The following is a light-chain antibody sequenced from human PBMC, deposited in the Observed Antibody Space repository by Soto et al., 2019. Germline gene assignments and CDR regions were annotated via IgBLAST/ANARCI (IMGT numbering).Light chain of an antibody. Sequence: DIQLTQSPSFLSASVGDRVTITCRASQGISRYLAWYQQRPGRAPKLLIYAASTLQSGVPSRFSGSGSGTEFTLXXSGLQPEDFASYYCQQLNSYPRTFGLGTKVDIK. V-gene: IGKV1-9*01. J-gene: IGKJ1*01. CDR3: QQLNSYPRT. CDR2: AAS. CDR1: QGISRY.